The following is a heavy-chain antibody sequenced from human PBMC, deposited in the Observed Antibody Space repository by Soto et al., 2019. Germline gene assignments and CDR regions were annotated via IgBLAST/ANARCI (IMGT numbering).Heavy chain of an antibody. V-gene: IGHV3-49*03. CDR3: TRAGGYDFWRSYYYYYMDV. CDR2: IRSKAYGGTT. D-gene: IGHD3-3*01. Sequence: GGSLRLSCTASGFTFGDYAMSWFRQAPGKGLEWVGFIRSKAYGGTTEYAASVKGRFTISRDDSKSIAYLQMNSLKTEDTAVYYCTRAGGYDFWRSYYYYYMDVWGKGTTVTVSS. CDR1: GFTFGDYA. J-gene: IGHJ6*03.